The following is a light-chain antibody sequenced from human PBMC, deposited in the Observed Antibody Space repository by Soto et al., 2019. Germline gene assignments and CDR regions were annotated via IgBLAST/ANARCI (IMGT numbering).Light chain of an antibody. CDR1: QSLLYNNTYNY. CDR3: MQRIEFPLT. J-gene: IGKJ4*01. CDR2: TVS. Sequence: EIVMTQSPLTLPVTPGEPASISCRSSQSLLYNNTYNYLDWYVQKPGQSPQLLIYTVSYRASGVPDRFSGSGSGTDFTLKISRVEAEDVGVYYCMQRIEFPLTFGGGTKVDIK. V-gene: IGKV2-40*01.